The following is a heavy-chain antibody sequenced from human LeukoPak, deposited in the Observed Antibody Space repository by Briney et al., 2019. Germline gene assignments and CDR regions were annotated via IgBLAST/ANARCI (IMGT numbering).Heavy chain of an antibody. D-gene: IGHD6-19*01. CDR2: MNPNSGNT. Sequence: ASVKVSCKASGYTFTSYDINWVRQATGQGLEWMGWMNPNSGNTGYAQKFQGRVTITRNTSISTAYMELSSLRSEDTAVYYCARVGPQVYSSGWLMRGNWFDPWGQGTLVAVSS. CDR1: GYTFTSYD. J-gene: IGHJ5*02. CDR3: ARVGPQVYSSGWLMRGNWFDP. V-gene: IGHV1-8*03.